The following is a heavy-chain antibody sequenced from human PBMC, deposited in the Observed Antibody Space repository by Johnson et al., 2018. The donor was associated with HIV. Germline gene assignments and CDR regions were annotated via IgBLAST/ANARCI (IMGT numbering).Heavy chain of an antibody. CDR2: ISFDGSNK. J-gene: IGHJ3*02. CDR3: ARGGFGEWAAFDI. V-gene: IGHV3-30-3*01. CDR1: GLNFSDYC. D-gene: IGHD3-10*01. Sequence: QVQLVESGGGVVQPGMFVRLSCAASGLNFSDYCMHWVRQAPGKGLEWVAVISFDGSNKDYADSVKGRFTISRDNSKNTLYLQMNSLRAEDTAVYYCARGGFGEWAAFDICGQGTMVTVSS.